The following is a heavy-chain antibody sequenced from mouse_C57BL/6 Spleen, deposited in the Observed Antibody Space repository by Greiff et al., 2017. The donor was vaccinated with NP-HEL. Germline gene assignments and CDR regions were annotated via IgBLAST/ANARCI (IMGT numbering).Heavy chain of an antibody. D-gene: IGHD1-1*01. CDR2: IYPGSGST. CDR1: GYTFTSYW. J-gene: IGHJ2*01. Sequence: VQLQQSGAELVKPGASVKMSCKASGYTFTSYWITWVKQRPGQGLEWIGDIYPGSGSTNYNEKFKSKATLTVDTSSSTAYMQLSSLTSEDSAVYYCARSSFYYYGSDYWGQGTTLTVSS. CDR3: ARSSFYYYGSDY. V-gene: IGHV1-55*01.